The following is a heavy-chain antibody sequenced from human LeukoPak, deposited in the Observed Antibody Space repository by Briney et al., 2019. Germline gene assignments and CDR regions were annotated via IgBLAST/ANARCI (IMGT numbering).Heavy chain of an antibody. J-gene: IGHJ4*02. CDR1: GYTFTSYA. D-gene: IGHD3-22*01. CDR2: INTNTGNP. Sequence: VASVKVSCKASGYTFTSYAMNWVRQAPGQGLEWMGWINTNTGNPTYAQGFTGRFVFSLDTSVSTAYLQISSLKAEDTAVYYCARGGYYDSSGYYRGFDYWGQGTLVTVS. CDR3: ARGGYYDSSGYYRGFDY. V-gene: IGHV7-4-1*02.